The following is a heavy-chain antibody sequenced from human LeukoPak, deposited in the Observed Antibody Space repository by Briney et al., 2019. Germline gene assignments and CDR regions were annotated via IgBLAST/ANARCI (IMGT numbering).Heavy chain of an antibody. CDR1: GCTFISYD. V-gene: IGHV3-33*01. CDR2: IWYDGSNK. J-gene: IGHJ6*02. D-gene: IGHD2-15*01. Sequence: HPGGSLTLSCAASGCTFISYDMHWVRQAPGKGLEWVAVIWYDGSNKYYADSVKGRFTISRDNSKNTLYLQMNSLRAEDTAVYYCARTVGYCSGGSCYPPPETYGMDVWGQGTTVTVSS. CDR3: ARTVGYCSGGSCYPPPETYGMDV.